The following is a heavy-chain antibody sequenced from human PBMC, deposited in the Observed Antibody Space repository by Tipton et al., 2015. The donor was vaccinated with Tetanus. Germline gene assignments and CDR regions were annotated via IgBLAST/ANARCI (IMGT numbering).Heavy chain of an antibody. J-gene: IGHJ5*02. CDR1: GASISSGGYF. CDR3: ARDQGGGRVARLNWFGP. CDR2: IYYSGST. D-gene: IGHD3-16*01. Sequence: TLSLTCSVSGASISSGGYFWNWIRHRPVKGLEWIGYIYYSGSTFYNPSLKSRVTISVDTSNNQFSLKLSSVTAADTAVYYCARDQGGGRVARLNWFGPWGQGTLVTVSS. V-gene: IGHV4-31*03.